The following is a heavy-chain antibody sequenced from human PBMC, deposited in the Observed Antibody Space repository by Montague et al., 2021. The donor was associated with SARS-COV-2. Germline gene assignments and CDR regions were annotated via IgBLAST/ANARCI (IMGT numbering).Heavy chain of an antibody. CDR3: ARENTVTTFGGPYYIDS. J-gene: IGHJ4*02. V-gene: IGHV4-59*02. Sequence: SETLSLTCIVSGSSVRSYYWSWIRQPPGKGLEWIGYIYDSGSTNXNPSLKSRVTISVDTSKNQFSLKLSSATAADTAVYYCARENTVTTFGGPYYIDSWGQGTLVTVSA. D-gene: IGHD4-17*01. CDR1: GSSVRSYY. CDR2: IYDSGST.